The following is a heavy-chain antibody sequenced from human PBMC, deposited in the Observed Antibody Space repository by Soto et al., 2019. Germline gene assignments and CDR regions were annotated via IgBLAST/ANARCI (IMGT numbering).Heavy chain of an antibody. CDR3: ARDNGSEYYGMDV. D-gene: IGHD3-10*01. V-gene: IGHV4-31*03. CDR1: GGSISSGGYY. CDR2: IYYSGST. J-gene: IGHJ6*02. Sequence: PSETLSLTCTVSGGSISSGGYYWSWIRQHPGKGLEWIVYIYYSGSTYYNPSLKSRVTISVDTSKNQFSLKLSSVTAADTAVYYCARDNGSEYYGMDVWGQRTTLTVSS.